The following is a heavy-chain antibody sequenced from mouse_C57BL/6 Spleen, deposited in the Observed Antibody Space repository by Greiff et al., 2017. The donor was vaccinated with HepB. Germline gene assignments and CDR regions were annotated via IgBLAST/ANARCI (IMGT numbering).Heavy chain of an antibody. CDR1: GYTFTSYW. CDR3: ARRGSYYAMDY. CDR2: IDPSDSYT. V-gene: IGHV1-69*01. Sequence: QVQLQQPGAELVMPGASVKLSCKASGYTFTSYWMHWVKQRPGQGLEWIGEIDPSDSYTNYNQKFKGKSTLTVDKSSSTAYMQLSSRTSEDSAVYYCARRGSYYAMDYWGQGTSVTVSS. J-gene: IGHJ4*01.